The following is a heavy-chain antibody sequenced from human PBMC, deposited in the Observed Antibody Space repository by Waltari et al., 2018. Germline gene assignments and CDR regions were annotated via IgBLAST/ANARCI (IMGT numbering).Heavy chain of an antibody. V-gene: IGHV3-33*01. D-gene: IGHD4-17*01. CDR1: GFIFLGSG. CDR3: ARSVTTGSGYMDV. CDR2: IWNDGSLK. J-gene: IGHJ6*03. Sequence: QVQLVESGGGVVQPGRSLRLPCSASGFIFLGSGMHWVRQAPGKGLEWVAVIWNDGSLKYYTDSVKGRFTISRDNSENTLYLQMSGLRPEDTAVYYCARSVTTGSGYMDVWGKGTTVTVSS.